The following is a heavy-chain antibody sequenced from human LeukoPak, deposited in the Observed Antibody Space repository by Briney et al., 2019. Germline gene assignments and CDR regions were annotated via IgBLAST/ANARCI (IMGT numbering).Heavy chain of an antibody. CDR2: IFKSGSGT. Sequence: GGSLRLSRLASRFSFSKYNMYWVRPAPRRELDYVSAIFKSGSGTFYADSVKGRFTISRDNSKNTLFLQMSSLTTDDTAVYYCVKKGVVAPTGDYYFDFWGQGTLVTVSS. CDR3: VKKGVVAPTGDYYFDF. J-gene: IGHJ4*02. CDR1: RFSFSKYN. D-gene: IGHD5-12*01. V-gene: IGHV3-64D*06.